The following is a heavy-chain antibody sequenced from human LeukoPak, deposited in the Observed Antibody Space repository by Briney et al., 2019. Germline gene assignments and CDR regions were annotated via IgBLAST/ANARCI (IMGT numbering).Heavy chain of an antibody. CDR3: ARHGGGGGYCSSTSCYGGHLYMDV. CDR1: GYSFTSYW. V-gene: IGHV5-51*01. Sequence: GESLKISCKGSGYSFTSYWIGWVRQMPGKGLEWMGIIYPGDSDTRYSPSFQGQVTISADKSISTAYLQWSSLKASDTAMYYFARHGGGGGYCSSTSCYGGHLYMDVWGKGTTVTVSS. CDR2: IYPGDSDT. J-gene: IGHJ6*03. D-gene: IGHD2-2*01.